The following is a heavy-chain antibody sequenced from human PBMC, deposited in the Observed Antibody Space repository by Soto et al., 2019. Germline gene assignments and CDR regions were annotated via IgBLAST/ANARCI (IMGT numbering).Heavy chain of an antibody. V-gene: IGHV3-23*01. CDR1: GFTFSNYA. D-gene: IGHD6-13*01. CDR2: ISGSGGGT. Sequence: EVQLLESGGGLVQPGGSLRLSCAASGFTFSNYAVTWVRQAPGKGLEWVSTISGSGGGTYYADYVKGRFTISRDNSKNTRHLQMNSLRAEDTAVYYCAKDQGSSWYEIDYWGQGTLVTVSS. CDR3: AKDQGSSWYEIDY. J-gene: IGHJ4*02.